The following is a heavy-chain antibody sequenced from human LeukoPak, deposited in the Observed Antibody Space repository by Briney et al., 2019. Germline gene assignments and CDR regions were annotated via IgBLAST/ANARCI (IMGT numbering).Heavy chain of an antibody. CDR2: IYHSGST. CDR3: ARDPCSGGSCYSAGGAFDI. Sequence: SETLSLTCTVSGGAINYYHWSWIRQSPGKGLEWIGFIYHSGSTNYNPSLKSRVTISVDTSKNQFSLKLSSVTAADTVVYYCARDPCSGGSCYSAGGAFDIWGQGTMVTVSS. J-gene: IGHJ3*02. CDR1: GGAINYYH. V-gene: IGHV4-59*01. D-gene: IGHD2-15*01.